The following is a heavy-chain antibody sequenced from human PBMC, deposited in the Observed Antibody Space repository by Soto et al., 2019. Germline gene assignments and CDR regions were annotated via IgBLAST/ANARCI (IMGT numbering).Heavy chain of an antibody. V-gene: IGHV4-30-4*08. Sequence: SETLSLTCTVSGAAVSNGDYRWNWIRQPPGKGLERIGDIYNDGSTHYNPSLKSRVTISVDTSKNQFSLRLSSVTAADTAVYYCARVWEYSGYDMANWFDPWGQGTLVTVSS. D-gene: IGHD5-12*01. CDR2: IYNDGST. CDR1: GAAVSNGDYR. J-gene: IGHJ5*02. CDR3: ARVWEYSGYDMANWFDP.